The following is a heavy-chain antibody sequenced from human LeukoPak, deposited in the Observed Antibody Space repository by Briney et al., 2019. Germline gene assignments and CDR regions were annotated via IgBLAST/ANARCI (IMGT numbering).Heavy chain of an antibody. D-gene: IGHD3-16*01. Sequence: SETLSLTCAVSGGSISSGGYSWTWIRQPPGKGLECVGHVYYSGSTYYNPSLKSRVTISLDTSKNQFSLKLSSVAAADTAVYYCARETSQKGAHYMDVWGKGTTVTISS. V-gene: IGHV4-30-4*07. CDR1: GGSISSGGYS. CDR2: VYYSGST. J-gene: IGHJ6*03. CDR3: ARETSQKGAHYMDV.